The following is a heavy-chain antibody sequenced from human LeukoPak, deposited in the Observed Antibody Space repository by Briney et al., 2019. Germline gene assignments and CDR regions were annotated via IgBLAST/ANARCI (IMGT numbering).Heavy chain of an antibody. CDR2: IYYTGST. J-gene: IGHJ3*02. Sequence: SETLSLTCTVSGGSISSYHWSWIRQPPGKGLEWMGYIYYTGSTNYSPSLKSRVTISVDTSKNQFSLKLSSVTAADRAVYYCARRTYYYDSSGYSRAFDIWGQGTMVTVSS. CDR1: GGSISSYH. D-gene: IGHD3-22*01. CDR3: ARRTYYYDSSGYSRAFDI. V-gene: IGHV4-59*08.